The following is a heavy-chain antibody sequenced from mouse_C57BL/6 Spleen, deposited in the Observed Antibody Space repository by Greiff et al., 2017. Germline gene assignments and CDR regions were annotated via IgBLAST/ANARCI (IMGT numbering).Heavy chain of an antibody. D-gene: IGHD1-1*01. Sequence: EVQVLESGPELVKPGASVKISCKASGYTFTDYYMNWVKQSHGKSLEWIGDINPNNGGTSYNQKFKGKATLTVDKSSSTAYMELRSLTSEDSAVYYCARGIYYYGSSGYFDYWGQGTTLTVSS. CDR3: ARGIYYYGSSGYFDY. V-gene: IGHV1-26*01. CDR1: GYTFTDYY. CDR2: INPNNGGT. J-gene: IGHJ2*01.